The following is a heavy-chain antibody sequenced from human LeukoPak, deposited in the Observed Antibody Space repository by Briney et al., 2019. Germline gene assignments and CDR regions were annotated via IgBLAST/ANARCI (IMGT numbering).Heavy chain of an antibody. D-gene: IGHD3-3*01. Sequence: SETLSLTCTGSGGSISSYYWSWIRQPPGKSLELIGYIYYSGSTNYSPSLQSRVTISVDTSKNQFSLKLTSVTAADTAVFFFQAEDGIRDLEWLYDAFDIWGQGTLATVSS. CDR2: IYYSGST. CDR1: GGSISSYY. V-gene: IGHV4-59*12. J-gene: IGHJ3*02. CDR3: QAEDGIRDLEWLYDAFDI.